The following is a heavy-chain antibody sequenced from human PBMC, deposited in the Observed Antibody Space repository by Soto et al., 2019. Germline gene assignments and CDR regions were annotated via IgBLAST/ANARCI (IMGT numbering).Heavy chain of an antibody. CDR1: GGSFTSNNW. V-gene: IGHV4-4*02. J-gene: IGHJ4*02. D-gene: IGHD1-7*01. CDR3: ASRDPGTSVDY. CDR2: IYRTGST. Sequence: TSETLSLTCAVSGGSFTSNNWCTCVRQPPGQGLEWIGEIYRTGSTNYNPSLKSRVTISLDKSENQFSLKVTSLTAADTAVYYCASRDPGTSVDYWGQGTLVTVSS.